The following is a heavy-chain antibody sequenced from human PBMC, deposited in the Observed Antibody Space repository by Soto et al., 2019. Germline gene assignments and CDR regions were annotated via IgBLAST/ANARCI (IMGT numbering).Heavy chain of an antibody. CDR2: ISSSSSYI. V-gene: IGHV3-21*01. Sequence: EVQLVESGGGLVKPGGSLRLSCAASGFTFSSYSMNWVRQAPGKGLEWVSSISSSSSYIYYADSVKGRFTISRDNAKNSLYLQMNSLRAEDAAVYYWAGGDNWNYGSAFDLWGQGTMVTVSS. CDR3: AGGDNWNYGSAFDL. D-gene: IGHD1-7*01. J-gene: IGHJ3*01. CDR1: GFTFSSYS.